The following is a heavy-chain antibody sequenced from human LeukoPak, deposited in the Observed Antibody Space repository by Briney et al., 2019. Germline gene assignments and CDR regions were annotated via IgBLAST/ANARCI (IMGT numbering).Heavy chain of an antibody. J-gene: IGHJ4*02. CDR1: GFTFSSYG. CDR3: AKEGVVVVAGTLDY. D-gene: IGHD2-15*01. Sequence: GGSLRLSCAASGFTFSSYGMQWVRQAAGKGLGWVAVISYDGSNKYYADSVKGRFTISRDNSKNTLYLQMNSLRAEDTAVYYCAKEGVVVVAGTLDYWGQGTLVTVSS. CDR2: ISYDGSNK. V-gene: IGHV3-30*18.